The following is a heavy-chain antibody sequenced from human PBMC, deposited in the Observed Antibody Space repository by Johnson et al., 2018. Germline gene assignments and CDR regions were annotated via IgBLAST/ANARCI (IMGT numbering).Heavy chain of an antibody. D-gene: IGHD3-16*01. CDR3: AKERFGDRDYYNNGIDV. Sequence: EVQLVESGGGLVQPGRSLRLSCTVSGSRFDDYDMHWVRQAPGKGLEWVSGISWNSASLGYADALKGRFTISRDNAKNSLYLEMNSLGTEDTALYYCAKERFGDRDYYNNGIDVWGQGTTVTVFS. CDR1: GSRFDDYD. V-gene: IGHV3-9*01. J-gene: IGHJ6*02. CDR2: ISWNSASL.